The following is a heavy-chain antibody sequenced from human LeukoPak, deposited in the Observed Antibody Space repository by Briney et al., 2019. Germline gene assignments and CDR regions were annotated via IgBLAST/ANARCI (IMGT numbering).Heavy chain of an antibody. CDR2: INPNSGDT. CDR1: GYTFTGYY. J-gene: IGHJ4*02. CDR3: TTLTWSDHFSDFDC. D-gene: IGHD3-3*01. Sequence: ASVKVSCKASGYTFTGYYLHWVRQAPGQGLEWMGWINPNSGDTHYARNFQGRVSMTSDTSINTAYMEMSRLRSDDTAIFYCTTLTWSDHFSDFDCWGQGTLVTASS. V-gene: IGHV1-2*02.